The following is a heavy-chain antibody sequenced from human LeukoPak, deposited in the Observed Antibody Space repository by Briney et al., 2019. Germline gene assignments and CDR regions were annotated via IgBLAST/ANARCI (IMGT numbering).Heavy chain of an antibody. D-gene: IGHD2-2*02. J-gene: IGHJ5*02. CDR2: IIPIFGTA. CDR1: GGTFTSYA. V-gene: IGHV1-69*01. CDR3: ARVLVPAAIRNNWFDP. Sequence: ASVKVSCKASGGTFTSYAISWVRQAPGQGLEWMGGIIPIFGTANYAQKFQGRVTITADESTRTAYMELSSLRSEDTAVYYCARVLVPAAIRNNWFDPWGQETLVTVSS.